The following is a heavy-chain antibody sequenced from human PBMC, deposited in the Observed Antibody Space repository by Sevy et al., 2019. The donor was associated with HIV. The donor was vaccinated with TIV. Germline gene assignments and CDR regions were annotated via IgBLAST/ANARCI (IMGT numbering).Heavy chain of an antibody. CDR1: GGTFRSYA. CDR2: IIPIFGTA. J-gene: IGHJ4*02. D-gene: IGHD6-6*01. V-gene: IGHV1-69*13. CDR3: ARERREKYSSSSASFHY. Sequence: ASVKVSCKASGGTFRSYAISWVRQAPRQGLEWMGGIIPIFGTANYAQKFQGRVTITADESTSTAYMELSSLRSEDTAVYYCARERREKYSSSSASFHYWGQGTLVTVSS.